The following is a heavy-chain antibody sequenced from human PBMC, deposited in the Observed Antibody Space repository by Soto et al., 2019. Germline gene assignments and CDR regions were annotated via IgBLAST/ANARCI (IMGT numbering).Heavy chain of an antibody. CDR3: AKEPSSGYNFFDY. CDR1: GFTFSSYA. Sequence: HPGGSLRLSCAASGFTFSSYAMSWVRQAPGKGLEWVSVIHGSGGSAYYADSVKGRFTISRDNSKNTLYLQMNSLRAEDTAVYYCAKEPSSGYNFFDYWGQGTLVTVSS. J-gene: IGHJ4*02. CDR2: IHGSGGSA. V-gene: IGHV3-23*01. D-gene: IGHD3-22*01.